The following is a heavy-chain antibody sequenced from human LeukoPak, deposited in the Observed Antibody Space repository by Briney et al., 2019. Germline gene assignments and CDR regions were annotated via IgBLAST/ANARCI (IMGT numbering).Heavy chain of an antibody. CDR3: VTYYFDSSGPKKNY. J-gene: IGHJ4*02. V-gene: IGHV4-34*01. CDR1: GGSFSGYY. Sequence: SETLSLTCAVYGGSFSGYYWSWIRQPPGKGLEWIGEINHSGSTNYNPSLKSRVTISVDTSKKQFSLKLSSVTAADTAVYYRVTYYFDSSGPKKNYWGQGTLVTVSS. CDR2: INHSGST. D-gene: IGHD3-22*01.